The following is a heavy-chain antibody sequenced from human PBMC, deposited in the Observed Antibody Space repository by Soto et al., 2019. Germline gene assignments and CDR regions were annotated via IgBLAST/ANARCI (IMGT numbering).Heavy chain of an antibody. CDR1: GGSISSDSYY. CDR3: ARHSRAVSYYGMDV. J-gene: IGHJ6*02. V-gene: IGHV4-39*01. CDR2: ISYSGST. Sequence: SETLSLTCTVSGGSISSDSYYWGWIRQSPEKGLEWIASISYSGSTYYNPTLKSRLIISVDTSKSQFSLKLSSVTAADTAVYYCARHSRAVSYYGMDVWGQGTTVTVSS. D-gene: IGHD2-2*01.